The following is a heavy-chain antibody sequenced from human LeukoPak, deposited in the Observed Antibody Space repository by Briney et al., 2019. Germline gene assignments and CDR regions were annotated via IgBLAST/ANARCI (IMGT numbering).Heavy chain of an antibody. D-gene: IGHD3-16*02. CDR2: IYYSGST. J-gene: IGHJ4*02. CDR3: ARDGIFGELSSC. V-gene: IGHV4-30-4*01. CDR1: GGSISSGDYY. Sequence: PSQTLSLTCSVSGGSISSGDYYWSWIRQPPGEGLEWIGYIYYSGSTYYNPSLKSRVTISVDTSKNQFSLKLSSVTAADTAVYYCARDGIFGELSSCWGQGTLVTVSS.